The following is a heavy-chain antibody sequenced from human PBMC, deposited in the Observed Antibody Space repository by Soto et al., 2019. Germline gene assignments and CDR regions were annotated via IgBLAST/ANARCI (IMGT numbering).Heavy chain of an antibody. Sequence: ASVKVSFKASGYTFISYDINWLRQAPGQGLEWMGWMNPNSGNTGYAQKFQGRITMTRNTSINTAYMELSSLRSEDTAVYYCARGQEVGWNAGPLCLHDLDVWGQGTTVTVSS. V-gene: IGHV1-8*01. CDR1: GYTFISYD. J-gene: IGHJ6*02. D-gene: IGHD1-1*01. CDR3: ARGQEVGWNAGPLCLHDLDV. CDR2: MNPNSGNT.